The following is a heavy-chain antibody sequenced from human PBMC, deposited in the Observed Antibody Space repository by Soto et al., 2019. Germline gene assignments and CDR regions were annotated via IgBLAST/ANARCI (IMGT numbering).Heavy chain of an antibody. CDR2: IVPIFGA. V-gene: IGHV1-69*12. Sequence: QVQLVQSGAEVKKPGSSVKVSCKSSGGTFSNYGFSWVRQAPGQGLECMGVIVPIFGAEHPQKFQGRVTITADESTNTVFMELRGLRSEDTAVYYCAGGGSDYEGSGYDQVHVWGQGTTVTVSS. CDR1: GGTFSNYG. J-gene: IGHJ6*02. D-gene: IGHD3-22*01. CDR3: AGGGSDYEGSGYDQVHV.